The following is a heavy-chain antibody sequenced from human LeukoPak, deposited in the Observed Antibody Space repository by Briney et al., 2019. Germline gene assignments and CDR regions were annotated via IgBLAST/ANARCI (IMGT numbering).Heavy chain of an antibody. Sequence: GGSLRLSCAASGFTFSSYEMNWVRQAPGKGLEWVSYISSSGSTIYHADSVKGRFTISRDNAKNSLYLQMNSLRAEDTAVYYCARTYTAMVHFDYWGQGTLVTVSS. CDR2: ISSSGSTI. CDR3: ARTYTAMVHFDY. CDR1: GFTFSSYE. J-gene: IGHJ4*02. V-gene: IGHV3-48*03. D-gene: IGHD5-18*01.